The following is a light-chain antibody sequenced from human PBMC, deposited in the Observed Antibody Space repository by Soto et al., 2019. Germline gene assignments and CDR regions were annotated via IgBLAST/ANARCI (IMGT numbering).Light chain of an antibody. V-gene: IGKV3-20*01. CDR3: QQYYTWRSIT. CDR2: GAS. J-gene: IGKJ5*01. Sequence: EIVLTQSPGTLSLSPGDRATLSCRASQSVNSNFLAWYQQKPGQAPRLLIYGASSRATGIPDTFSGSGSGTDFTLTISRLEPGDFAVYYCQQYYTWRSITFGQGTRLETK. CDR1: QSVNSNF.